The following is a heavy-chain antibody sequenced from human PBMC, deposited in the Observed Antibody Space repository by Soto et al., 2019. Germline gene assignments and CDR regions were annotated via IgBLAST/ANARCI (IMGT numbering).Heavy chain of an antibody. CDR3: ARDLWTKGVVVAATSGSYFDY. J-gene: IGHJ4*02. Sequence: GGSLRLSCAASGFTFSSYSMNWVRQAPGKGLEWVSSISSSSSYIYYADSVKGRFTISRDNAKNSLYLQMNSLRAEDTAVYYCARDLWTKGVVVAATSGSYFDYWGQGTLVTVSS. CDR2: ISSSSSYI. V-gene: IGHV3-21*01. D-gene: IGHD2-15*01. CDR1: GFTFSSYS.